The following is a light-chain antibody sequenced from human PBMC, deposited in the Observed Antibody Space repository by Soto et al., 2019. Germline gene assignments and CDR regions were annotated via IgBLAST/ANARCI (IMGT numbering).Light chain of an antibody. Sequence: AIQMTQSPSSLSASLGDRVTITCRASQGIGNDLGWYQQKPGNAPRLLIYAASTLQSGVPSRFSGSGSGTGFTLTISSLQPEDSATYYCLQDYNFPWTFGQGTKVEIK. CDR1: QGIGND. CDR2: AAS. J-gene: IGKJ1*01. CDR3: LQDYNFPWT. V-gene: IGKV1-6*01.